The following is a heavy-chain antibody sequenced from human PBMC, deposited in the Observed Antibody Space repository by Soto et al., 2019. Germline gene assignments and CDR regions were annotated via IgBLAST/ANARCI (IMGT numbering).Heavy chain of an antibody. V-gene: IGHV1-18*03. Sequence: QVQLVQCGAEVKKPGASVKVSCKASGYTFSNSGVTWVRQAPGQGLEWMGRISTDVDYAIYTPKFQGRVTMTTDATTSRAYLALMSNASKGIAVFYYARTMTTFGVDIRRTFIYYIDVLGTGTTVTVSS. D-gene: IGHD3-3*01. CDR3: ARTMTTFGVDIRRTFIYYIDV. CDR2: ISTDVDYA. CDR1: GYTFSNSG. J-gene: IGHJ6*03.